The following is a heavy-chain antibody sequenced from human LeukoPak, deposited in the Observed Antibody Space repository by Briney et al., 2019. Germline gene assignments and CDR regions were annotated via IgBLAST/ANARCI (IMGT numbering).Heavy chain of an antibody. CDR1: GFTVDRED. V-gene: IGHV3-23*01. D-gene: IGHD1-26*01. J-gene: IGHJ5*02. CDR3: AKLTSGSYLAP. Sequence: GGSLRLSGADSGFTVDREDMSWVRHAPGEGLDGVSGISGSGGSTYYGDSVKGRFTISRDNAKNTLYLQMNSLRAEDTAVYYCAKLTSGSYLAPWGQGTLVTVSS. CDR2: ISGSGGST.